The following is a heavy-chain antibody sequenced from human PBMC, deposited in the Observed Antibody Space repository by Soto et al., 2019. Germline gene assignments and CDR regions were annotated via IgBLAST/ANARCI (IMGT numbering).Heavy chain of an antibody. J-gene: IGHJ6*02. Sequence: SVKVSCKASGGTFSSYAISWVRQAPGQGLEWMGGIIPIFGTANYAQKFQGRVTITADESTSTAYMELSSLRSEDTVVYYCARVTHYYYGMDVWGQGTTVTVS. CDR2: IIPIFGTA. D-gene: IGHD2-15*01. CDR1: GGTFSSYA. CDR3: ARVTHYYYGMDV. V-gene: IGHV1-69*13.